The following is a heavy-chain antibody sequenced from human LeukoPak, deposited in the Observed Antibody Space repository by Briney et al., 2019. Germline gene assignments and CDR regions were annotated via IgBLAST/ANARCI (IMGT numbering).Heavy chain of an antibody. CDR3: ASTNYNDSSGYYT. J-gene: IGHJ5*02. CDR2: INHSGST. V-gene: IGHV4-34*01. Sequence: SETLSLTCAVYGGSLSGYYWSWIRQPPGKGLEWIGEINHSGSTNYNPSLKSRVTISVDTSKNQFSLKLSSVTAADTAVYYCASTNYNDSSGYYTWGQGTLVTVSS. CDR1: GGSLSGYY. D-gene: IGHD3-22*01.